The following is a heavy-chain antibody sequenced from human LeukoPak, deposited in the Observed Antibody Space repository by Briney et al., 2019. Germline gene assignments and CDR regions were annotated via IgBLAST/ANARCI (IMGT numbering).Heavy chain of an antibody. V-gene: IGHV4-59*01. CDR3: ARYPQNYYYYGMDV. CDR1: GCSISSYY. CDR2: IYYSGST. J-gene: IGHJ6*02. Sequence: SETLSLTCTVSGCSISSYYWSWMRQPPGKGLEWMGYIYYSGSTKYNPSLKSRVTISVDTSKNQFSLRLSSVTAADTAVYYCARYPQNYYYYGMDVWGQGTTVTVSS.